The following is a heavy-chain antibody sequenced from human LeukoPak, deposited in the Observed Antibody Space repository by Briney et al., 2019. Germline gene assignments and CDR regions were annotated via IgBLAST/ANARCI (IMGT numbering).Heavy chain of an antibody. Sequence: SETLSLTCAVSGGSISSGGYSWSWIRQPPGKGLEWIGYIYHSGSTYYNPSLKSRVTISVDTSKNQFSLKLSSVTAADTAVYYCARDPEPIDYWGQGTLVTVSS. V-gene: IGHV4-30-2*01. J-gene: IGHJ4*02. CDR1: GGSISSGGYS. CDR3: ARDPEPIDY. CDR2: IYHSGST. D-gene: IGHD1-14*01.